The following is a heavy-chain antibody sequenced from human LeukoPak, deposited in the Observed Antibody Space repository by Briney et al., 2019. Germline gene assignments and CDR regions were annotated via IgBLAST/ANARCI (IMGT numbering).Heavy chain of an antibody. J-gene: IGHJ4*02. V-gene: IGHV4-4*07. D-gene: IGHD3-16*01. CDR1: GGSISSYY. CDR3: ARVMITFGGYDFDY. CDR2: IYTSGST. Sequence: SETLSLTCTVSGGSISSYYWSWIRQPAGKGLEWIGRIYTSGSTNYNPSLKSRVTMSVDTSKNQFSLKLSSVTAADTAVYYCARVMITFGGYDFDYWGQGTLVTVPS.